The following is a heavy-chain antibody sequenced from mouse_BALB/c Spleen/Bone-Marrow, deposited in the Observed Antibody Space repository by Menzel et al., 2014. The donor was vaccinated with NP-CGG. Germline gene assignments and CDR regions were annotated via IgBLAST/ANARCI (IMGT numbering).Heavy chain of an antibody. CDR1: GYTFTSYY. CDR3: TTSRGYSWFAY. V-gene: IGHV1S81*02. Sequence: LVESGAELVKPGASVKLSCKASGYTFTSYYMYWVKQRPGQGLEWIGEINPSNGGSDFNEKFKIKATLTVDKSSSTAYMQLSSLTSEDSAVYYCTTSRGYSWFAYWGQGTLVTASA. D-gene: IGHD2-2*01. CDR2: INPSNGGS. J-gene: IGHJ3*01.